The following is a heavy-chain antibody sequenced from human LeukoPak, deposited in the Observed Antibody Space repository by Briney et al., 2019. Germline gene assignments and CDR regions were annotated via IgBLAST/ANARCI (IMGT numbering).Heavy chain of an antibody. V-gene: IGHV3-11*01. D-gene: IGHD5-12*01. CDR2: ISSSGSII. Sequence: GGSLRLSCAASGFTFSDYYMSWIRQAPGKGLEGVSYISSSGSIIYYADSVKGRFTISRDNAKNALYLQMNSLRAEDTAVYYCAREGFVATIPYFDYWGQGTLVTVSS. J-gene: IGHJ4*02. CDR3: AREGFVATIPYFDY. CDR1: GFTFSDYY.